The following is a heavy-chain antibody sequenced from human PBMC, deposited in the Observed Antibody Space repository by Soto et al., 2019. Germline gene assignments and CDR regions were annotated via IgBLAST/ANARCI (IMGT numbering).Heavy chain of an antibody. CDR3: ARDIDWYSNSSGFDN. V-gene: IGHV3-33*01. D-gene: IGHD1-26*01. J-gene: IGHJ4*02. CDR2: IWYDGSNK. Sequence: GGSLRLSCAASGFTFSSYGMHWVRRAPGKGLEWVAVIWYDGSNKHYADPVKGRFTISRDNSKNTLSLQMNSLRAEDTAIYYCARDIDWYSNSSGFDNWGQGTLVTVSS. CDR1: GFTFSSYG.